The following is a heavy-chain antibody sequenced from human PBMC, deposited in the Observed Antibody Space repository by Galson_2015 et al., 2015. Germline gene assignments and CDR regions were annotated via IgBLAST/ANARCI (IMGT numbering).Heavy chain of an antibody. CDR3: ARQDGSGLYYFDY. D-gene: IGHD3-10*01. CDR2: IYPGDSDT. V-gene: IGHV5-51*01. CDR1: GYSFSSYW. Sequence: QSGAEVKKPGESRQISCKGSGYSFSSYWIAWVRQMPGKGLEWMGVIYPGDSDTRYSPSFQGQVTISADKSISTAYLQWTSLTASDTAMYYCARQDGSGLYYFDYWGQGTLATVSS. J-gene: IGHJ4*02.